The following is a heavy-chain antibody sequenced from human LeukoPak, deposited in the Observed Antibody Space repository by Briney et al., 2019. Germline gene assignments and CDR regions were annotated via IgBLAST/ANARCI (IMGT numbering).Heavy chain of an antibody. D-gene: IGHD3-3*01. CDR1: GFTFDDYA. J-gene: IGHJ4*02. Sequence: GRSLRLSCAASGFTFDDYAMHWVRQAPGKGLEWVSGISWNSGSIGYADSVKGRFTISRDNAKNSLYLQMNSLRAEDTAVYYCAKSIYDFWSGYLDYWGQGTLVTVSS. V-gene: IGHV3-9*01. CDR2: ISWNSGSI. CDR3: AKSIYDFWSGYLDY.